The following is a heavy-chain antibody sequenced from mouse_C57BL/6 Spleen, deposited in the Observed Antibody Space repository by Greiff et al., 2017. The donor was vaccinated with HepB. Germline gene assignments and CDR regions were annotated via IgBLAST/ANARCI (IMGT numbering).Heavy chain of an antibody. J-gene: IGHJ3*01. CDR3: ASDGYFSWFAY. V-gene: IGHV1-74*01. CDR1: GYTFTSYW. Sequence: QVQLKQPGAELVKPGASVKVSCKASGYTFTSYWMHWVKQRPGQGLEWIGRIHPSDSDTNYNQKFKGKATLTVDKSSSTAYMQLSSLTSEDSAVYYCASDGYFSWFAYWGQGTLVTVSA. CDR2: IHPSDSDT. D-gene: IGHD2-3*01.